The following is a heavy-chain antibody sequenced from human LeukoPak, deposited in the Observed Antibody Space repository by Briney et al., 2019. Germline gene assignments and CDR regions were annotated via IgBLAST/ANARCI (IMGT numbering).Heavy chain of an antibody. CDR3: ARRNDILTGYVFDY. D-gene: IGHD3-9*01. J-gene: IGHJ4*02. Sequence: RASETLSLTCTVSGGSFSSSNYYWGWIRQPPGKGPEWIGSINYSRSTYYNPSLKSRVTISVDTSKNQFSLKLSSVTAADTAVYYCARRNDILTGYVFDYWGQGTLVTVSS. CDR1: GGSFSSSNYY. V-gene: IGHV4-39*01. CDR2: INYSRST.